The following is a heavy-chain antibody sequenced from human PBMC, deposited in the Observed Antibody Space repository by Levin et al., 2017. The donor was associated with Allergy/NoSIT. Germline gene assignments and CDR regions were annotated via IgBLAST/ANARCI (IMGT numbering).Heavy chain of an antibody. Sequence: GGSLRLSCAASGFTFNSYAMSWVRQAPGKGLEWVSSISDSGGKTYYPDSVKGRFTISRDNSKNTLYLQIHSLRAEDTAIYYCAKDTPALSAGPFCGYWGPGTLVTVSA. CDR3: AKDTPALSAGPFCGY. D-gene: IGHD2-2*01. J-gene: IGHJ4*02. V-gene: IGHV3-23*01. CDR1: GFTFNSYA. CDR2: ISDSGGKT.